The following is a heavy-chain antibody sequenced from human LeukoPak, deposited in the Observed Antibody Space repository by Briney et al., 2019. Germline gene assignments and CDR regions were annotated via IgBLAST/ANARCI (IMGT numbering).Heavy chain of an antibody. V-gene: IGHV1-2*02. CDR2: ITLHSGDT. Sequence: GPVKVSCKASGDTLTVHYIHWVRQGPGQGLEWLGWITLHSGDTHYAQKFQGRLTMTSETSISTGYLELRRVQFDDTAVYYCAREGQLGLDNWGQGTLVTVSS. CDR1: GDTLTVHY. D-gene: IGHD1-1*01. CDR3: AREGQLGLDN. J-gene: IGHJ1*01.